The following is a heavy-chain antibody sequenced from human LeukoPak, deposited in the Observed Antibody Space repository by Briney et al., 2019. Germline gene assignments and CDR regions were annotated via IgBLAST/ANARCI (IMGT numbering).Heavy chain of an antibody. CDR2: IDIGGTNT. J-gene: IGHJ5*02. Sequence: PGGSLRLSCAASGFTFNDYYMSWIRQAPGKGLEWLSYIDIGGTNTHYADSVKGRFTISRDNAKKSLYLEMNNLRAEDTAVYYCATDGAGFDTWGQGVLVTVSS. CDR1: GFTFNDYY. V-gene: IGHV3-11*01. CDR3: ATDGAGFDT.